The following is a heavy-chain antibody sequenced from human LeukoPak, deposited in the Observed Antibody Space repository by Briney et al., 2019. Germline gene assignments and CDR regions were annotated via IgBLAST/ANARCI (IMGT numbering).Heavy chain of an antibody. CDR3: ARESTYYDTLTGYLRPRYFDY. Sequence: PSETLSLTSTFSGGSTSSGDYYWSWIRQPPGKGLEWTGYIYYSGSTYYNPSLQSRVTISVDTSKNQFSRKLSSVTAADTAVYYCARESTYYDTLTGYLRPRYFDYWGQGTLVTVSS. D-gene: IGHD3-9*01. V-gene: IGHV4-30-4*08. CDR2: IYYSGST. J-gene: IGHJ4*02. CDR1: GGSTSSGDYY.